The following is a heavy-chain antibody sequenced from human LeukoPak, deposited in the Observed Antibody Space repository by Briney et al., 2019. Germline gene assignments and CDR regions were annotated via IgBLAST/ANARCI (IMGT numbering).Heavy chain of an antibody. V-gene: IGHV3-23*01. CDR3: AKDRLRIVVVPPTREAFDI. D-gene: IGHD2-2*01. Sequence: GGSLRLSCAASGFTFSSYAMSWARHAPGEGLEWVSAISGSGGSTYYADSVKGRFTIARDNSKNTLSLQMNSLRAEDTAVYYCAKDRLRIVVVPPTREAFDIWGQGTMVTVSS. CDR1: GFTFSSYA. J-gene: IGHJ3*02. CDR2: ISGSGGST.